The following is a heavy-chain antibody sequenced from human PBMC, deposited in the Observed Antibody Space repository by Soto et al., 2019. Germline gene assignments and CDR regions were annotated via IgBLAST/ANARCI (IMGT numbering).Heavy chain of an antibody. Sequence: GESLKISCMGSGYSFAGYWITWVRQKPGKGLEWMGRIDPSDSQTYCSPSFRGHVTISVTKSITTVFLQWSSLRASDTAMYYCARQIYDSDTGPNFQYYFDSWGQGTPVTVS. V-gene: IGHV5-10-1*01. CDR1: GYSFAGYW. D-gene: IGHD3-22*01. CDR3: ARQIYDSDTGPNFQYYFDS. CDR2: IDPSDSQT. J-gene: IGHJ4*02.